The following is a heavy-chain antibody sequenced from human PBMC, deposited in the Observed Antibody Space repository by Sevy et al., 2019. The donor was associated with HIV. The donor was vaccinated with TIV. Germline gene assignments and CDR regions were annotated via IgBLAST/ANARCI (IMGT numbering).Heavy chain of an antibody. CDR2: ISYDGSNK. Sequence: GGSLRLSCAASGFTFSSYAMHWVRQAPGKGLEWVAVISYDGSNKYYADSVKGRFTISRDNSKNTLYLQMNSLRAEDTAMYYCARDGIDYSKGKRGGMDVWGQGTTVTVSS. CDR1: GFTFSSYA. V-gene: IGHV3-30*04. CDR3: ARDGIDYSKGKRGGMDV. J-gene: IGHJ6*02. D-gene: IGHD4-4*01.